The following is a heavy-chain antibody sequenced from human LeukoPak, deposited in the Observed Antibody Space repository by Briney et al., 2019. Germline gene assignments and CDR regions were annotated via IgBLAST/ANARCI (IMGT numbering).Heavy chain of an antibody. CDR3: AREGYGGPFDY. J-gene: IGHJ4*02. V-gene: IGHV4-31*03. CDR2: IYYSGST. CDR1: GGSISSGGYY. Sequence: SETLSLTCTVSGGSISSGGYYWSWIRQHPGKGLEWIGYIYYSGSTYYNPSLKSRVTISVDTSKNQFSLKLSSVTAADTAVYHCAREGYGGPFDYWGQGTLVTVSS. D-gene: IGHD4-23*01.